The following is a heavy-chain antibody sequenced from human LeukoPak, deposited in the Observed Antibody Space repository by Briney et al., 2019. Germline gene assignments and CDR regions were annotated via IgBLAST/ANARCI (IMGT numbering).Heavy chain of an antibody. J-gene: IGHJ4*02. CDR2: IYTSGST. CDR1: GGSIGKYY. Sequence: PSETLSLTCTVSGGSIGKYYWSWIRQPPGKRLEWIGRIYTSGSTNYNPSLKSRVTISVDTSKNQFSLKLSSVTAADTAVYYCARKVGATWYYFDYWGQGALVTVSS. CDR3: ARKVGATWYYFDY. D-gene: IGHD1-26*01. V-gene: IGHV4-4*08.